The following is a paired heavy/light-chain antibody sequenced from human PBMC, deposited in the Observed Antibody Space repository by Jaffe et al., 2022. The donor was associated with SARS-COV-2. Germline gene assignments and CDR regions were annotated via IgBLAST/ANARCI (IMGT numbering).Heavy chain of an antibody. Sequence: QVQLQQWGAGLLKPSETLSLTCAVYGGSFSGYYWSWIRQPPGKGLEWIGEINHSGSTNYNPSLKSRVTISVDTSKNQFSLKLSSVTAADTAVYYCARRPDFWSGYYSYSSYWFDPWGQGTLVTVSS. CDR3: ARRPDFWSGYYSYSSYWFDP. CDR2: INHSGST. D-gene: IGHD3-3*01. V-gene: IGHV4-34*01. J-gene: IGHJ5*02. CDR1: GGSFSGYY.
Light chain of an antibody. J-gene: IGKJ1*01. CDR2: AAS. Sequence: AIRMTQSPSSFSASTGDRVTITCRASQGISSYLAWYQQKPGKAPKLLIYAASTLQSGVPSRFSGSGSGTDFTLTISCLQSEDFATYYCQQYYSYPLTFGQGTKVEIK. V-gene: IGKV1-8*01. CDR3: QQYYSYPLT. CDR1: QGISSY.